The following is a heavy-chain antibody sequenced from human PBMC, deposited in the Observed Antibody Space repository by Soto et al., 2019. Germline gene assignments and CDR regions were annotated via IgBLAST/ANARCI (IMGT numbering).Heavy chain of an antibody. D-gene: IGHD3-3*01. Sequence: SETLSLTCTVSGGSISSGGYYWSWIRQHPGKGLEWIGYIYYSGSTYYNPSLKSRVTISVDTSKNQFSLKLSSVTAADTAVYYCARDVGGVAAWRGYFCAGMDVWGKGTTVTVSS. CDR1: GGSISSGGYY. J-gene: IGHJ6*04. CDR3: ARDVGGVAAWRGYFCAGMDV. CDR2: IYYSGST. V-gene: IGHV4-31*03.